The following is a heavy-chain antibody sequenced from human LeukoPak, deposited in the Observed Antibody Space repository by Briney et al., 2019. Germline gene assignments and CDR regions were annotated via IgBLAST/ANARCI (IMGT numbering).Heavy chain of an antibody. CDR3: AKTLGYSYGWPGYYYYGMDV. CDR1: GFTFSSYA. CDR2: ISGSGGST. J-gene: IGHJ6*02. V-gene: IGHV3-23*01. D-gene: IGHD5-18*01. Sequence: GGSLRLSCAASGFTFSSYAMSWVRQAPGKGLEWVSAISGSGGSTYYADSVKGRFTISRDNSKNSLYLQMNSLRAEDTAVYYCAKTLGYSYGWPGYYYYGMDVWGQGTTVTVSS.